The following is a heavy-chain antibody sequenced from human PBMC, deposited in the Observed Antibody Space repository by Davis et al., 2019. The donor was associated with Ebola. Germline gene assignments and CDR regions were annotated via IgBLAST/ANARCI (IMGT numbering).Heavy chain of an antibody. D-gene: IGHD3-9*01. J-gene: IGHJ4*02. V-gene: IGHV1-69*13. Sequence: SVKVSCKTSGGSFSSHPISWVRQAPRQGLEWMGGIIPIFDTPHYAQKFQGRITITADASTSTAYMELSSLRSEDTATYFCARDFDGGNYYFDYWGPGTPVNVSS. CDR2: IIPIFDTP. CDR3: ARDFDGGNYYFDY. CDR1: GGSFSSHP.